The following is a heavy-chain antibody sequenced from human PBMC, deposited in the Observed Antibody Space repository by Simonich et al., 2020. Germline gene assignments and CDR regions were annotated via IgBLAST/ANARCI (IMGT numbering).Heavy chain of an antibody. Sequence: QVQLQESGPGLVKPSETLSLTCAVSGYSISSGYYWGWIRQPPGKGREWIGSIYHSGSPYYNPSHKIRVTISVDTSKNQFSLKLSSVTAADTAVYYCARVGYSNYYYYGMDVWGQGTTVTVSS. D-gene: IGHD6-13*01. CDR2: IYHSGSP. CDR1: GYSISSGYY. V-gene: IGHV4-38-2*01. CDR3: ARVGYSNYYYYGMDV. J-gene: IGHJ6*02.